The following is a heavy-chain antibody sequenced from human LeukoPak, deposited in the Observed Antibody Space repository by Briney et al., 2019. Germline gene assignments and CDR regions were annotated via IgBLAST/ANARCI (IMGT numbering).Heavy chain of an antibody. D-gene: IGHD6-19*01. CDR3: AKAAVRQWLVGEGTDY. CDR1: GFTFDDYA. Sequence: GGSLRLSCAASGFTFDDYAMHWVRQAPGKGLEWVSLISWDGGSTYYADSVKGRFTISRDNAKNSLYLQMNSLRAEDTAVYYCAKAAVRQWLVGEGTDYWGQGTLVTVSS. CDR2: ISWDGGST. J-gene: IGHJ4*02. V-gene: IGHV3-43D*03.